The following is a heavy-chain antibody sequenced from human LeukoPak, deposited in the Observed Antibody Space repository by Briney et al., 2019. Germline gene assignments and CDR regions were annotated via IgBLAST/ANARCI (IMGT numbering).Heavy chain of an antibody. CDR1: GFTFSSFE. V-gene: IGHV3-48*03. CDR2: ISTSGGTK. D-gene: IGHD6-13*01. J-gene: IGHJ6*03. CDR3: ARDATTAVGWVYMDV. Sequence: PGGSLRLSCAASGFTFSSFEMNWVRQAPGRGLEWLSHISTSGGTKYYADSVKGRFTISRDKAENSVYLQMSGLTAEDTGLYYCARDATTAVGWVYMDVWGKGTTVTISS.